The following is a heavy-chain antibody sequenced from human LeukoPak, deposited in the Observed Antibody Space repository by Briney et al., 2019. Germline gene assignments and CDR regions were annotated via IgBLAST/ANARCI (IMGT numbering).Heavy chain of an antibody. J-gene: IGHJ5*02. D-gene: IGHD6-19*01. V-gene: IGHV3-23*01. CDR2: IRPSGDNT. CDR3: ARVAGWHWFDP. Sequence: GGALRLSCAASGFTFSSYDMTWVRQAPGRGLEWVSSIRPSGDNTYYGDSVKGRFTISRDNSKNTVYLQMNNMRVDDTAVYYCARVAGWHWFDPWGQGTLVTVPS. CDR1: GFTFSSYD.